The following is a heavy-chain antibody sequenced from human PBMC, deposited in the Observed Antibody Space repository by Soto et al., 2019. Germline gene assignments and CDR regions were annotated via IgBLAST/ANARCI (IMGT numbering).Heavy chain of an antibody. J-gene: IGHJ6*02. CDR1: GFTFRTQG. CDR3: ARDKVGDYGGRHYYSYGSDV. V-gene: IGHV3-30*03. Sequence: QVHLVESGGGVVQPGMSLRLSCAASGFTFRTQGMHWVRQAPGKGLEWVAGISYDGKNKHYADSVKGRFTISRDNSKNTLYLQMSSLRAEDTAMYYCARDKVGDYGGRHYYSYGSDVWGQGTTVTVSS. D-gene: IGHD4-17*01. CDR2: ISYDGKNK.